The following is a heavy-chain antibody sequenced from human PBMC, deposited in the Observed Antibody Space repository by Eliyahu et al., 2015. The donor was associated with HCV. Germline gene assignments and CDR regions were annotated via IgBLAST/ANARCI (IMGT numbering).Heavy chain of an antibody. CDR2: ISAYXGNT. V-gene: IGHV1-18*01. J-gene: IGHJ6*02. D-gene: IGHD6-19*01. CDR1: GYTFTSXX. Sequence: QVQLVQSGAEVKKPGASVKVSCKAXGYTFTSXXXSWVRQAPGQGLEWXGWISAYXGNTNYAQKLQGRVTMTTDTSTSTAYMELRSLRSDDTAVYYCARDGVVIAVAGGYYYYGMDVWGQGTTVTVSS. CDR3: ARDGVVIAVAGGYYYYGMDV.